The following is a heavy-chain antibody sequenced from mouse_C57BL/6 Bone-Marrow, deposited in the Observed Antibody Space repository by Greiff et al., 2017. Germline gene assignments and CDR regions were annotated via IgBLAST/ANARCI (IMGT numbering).Heavy chain of an antibody. CDR1: GYTFTSYW. CDR3: AREMYYYGSRSYWYFDV. Sequence: QVQLQQSGAELVMPGASVKLSCKASGYTFTSYWMHWVKQRPGQGLEWIGEIDPSDSYTNYNQKFKGKSTLTVDKSSSTAYMQLSSLTSEDSAVYYCAREMYYYGSRSYWYFDVWGTGTTVTVSS. D-gene: IGHD1-1*01. J-gene: IGHJ1*03. V-gene: IGHV1-69*01. CDR2: IDPSDSYT.